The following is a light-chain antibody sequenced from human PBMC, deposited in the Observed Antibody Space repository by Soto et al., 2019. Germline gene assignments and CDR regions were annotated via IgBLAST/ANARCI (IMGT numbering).Light chain of an antibody. V-gene: IGKV3-11*01. Sequence: EIVLTQSPDTLSLSPGERATLSCRASQSLSGYLGWYQQKPGQAPRLLIYDASNRAYGVPARFRGSGSGTNFTLTIASLEPEDFAVYYCQQRSNWPYLTFGGGTRV. J-gene: IGKJ4*01. CDR3: QQRSNWPYLT. CDR1: QSLSGY. CDR2: DAS.